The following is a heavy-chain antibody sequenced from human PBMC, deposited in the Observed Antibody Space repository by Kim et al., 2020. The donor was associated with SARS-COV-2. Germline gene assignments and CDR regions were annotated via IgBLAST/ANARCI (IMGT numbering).Heavy chain of an antibody. CDR1: GGSISSSSYY. V-gene: IGHV4-39*07. CDR3: ARGGKRMITFGGVPFDY. J-gene: IGHJ4*02. Sequence: SETLSLTCTVSGGSISSSSYYWGWIRQPPGKGLEWIGSIYYSGSTYYNPSLKSRVTISVDTSKNQFSLKLSSVTAADTAVYYCARGGKRMITFGGVPFDYWGQGTLVTVSS. D-gene: IGHD3-16*01. CDR2: IYYSGST.